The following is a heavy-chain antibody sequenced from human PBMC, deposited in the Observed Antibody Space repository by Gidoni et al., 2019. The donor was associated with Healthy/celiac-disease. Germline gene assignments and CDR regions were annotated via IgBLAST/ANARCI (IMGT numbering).Heavy chain of an antibody. CDR2: IIPILGIA. J-gene: IGHJ3*02. D-gene: IGHD3-22*01. CDR1: GGTFRSYS. CDR3: ARGYYYDSSGYYYLGIDI. Sequence: QVQLVQSGAEVKKPGSSVKFSCKASGGTFRSYSISWGRQAPGQGLEWRGRIIPILGIANYAQKFQGRVTITADKSTSTAYMELSSLRSEDKAVYYCARGYYYDSSGYYYLGIDIWGQGTMVTVSS. V-gene: IGHV1-69*09.